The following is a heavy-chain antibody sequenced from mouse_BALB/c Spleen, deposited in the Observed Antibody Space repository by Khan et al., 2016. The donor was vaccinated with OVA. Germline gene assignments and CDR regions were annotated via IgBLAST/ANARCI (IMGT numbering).Heavy chain of an antibody. J-gene: IGHJ1*01. CDR3: ASGGYWYVDV. V-gene: IGHV9-3-1*01. CDR2: INTYTGEP. D-gene: IGHD1-1*02. Sequence: QVQLKQSGPELKKPGETVKISCKASGYTFTNYGMNWVKQAPGKGLKWMGWINTYTGEPTYADDFKGRFAFSLETSASTAYLQINNLKNEDTASYFCASGGYWYVDVWGAGTTVTVSS. CDR1: GYTFTNYG.